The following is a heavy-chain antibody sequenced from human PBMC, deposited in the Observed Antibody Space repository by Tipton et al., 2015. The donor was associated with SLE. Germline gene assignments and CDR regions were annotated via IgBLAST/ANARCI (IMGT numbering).Heavy chain of an antibody. J-gene: IGHJ4*02. Sequence: TLSLTCAVYGGSLSGYYWSWIRQPPGKGLEWIGEINHSGSTNYNPSLKSRVTISVDTSKNQFSLKLSSVTAADTAVYYCSRRGVGAIDYWGQGTLVTVSS. D-gene: IGHD1-26*01. CDR1: GGSLSGYY. CDR2: INHSGST. V-gene: IGHV4-34*01. CDR3: SRRGVGAIDY.